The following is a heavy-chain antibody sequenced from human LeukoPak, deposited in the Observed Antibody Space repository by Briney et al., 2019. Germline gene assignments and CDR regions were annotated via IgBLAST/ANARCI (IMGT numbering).Heavy chain of an antibody. J-gene: IGHJ4*02. V-gene: IGHV3-21*01. CDR2: ISSSSSYI. D-gene: IGHD2-2*01. CDR3: ASYVVPAALDY. CDR1: GFTFSNYS. Sequence: GGSLRLSCAASGFTFSNYSMNLVRQAPGKGLEWVSSISSSSSYIYYADSVKGRFTISRDNAKNSLYLQMNSLRAEDTAVYYCASYVVPAALDYWGQGTLVTVSS.